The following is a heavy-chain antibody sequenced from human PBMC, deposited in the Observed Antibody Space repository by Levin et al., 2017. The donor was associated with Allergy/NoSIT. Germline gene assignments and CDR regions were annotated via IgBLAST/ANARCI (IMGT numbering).Heavy chain of an antibody. D-gene: IGHD2-2*02. CDR2: ISYDGSNK. CDR1: GFTFSSYG. Sequence: GESLKISCAASGFTFSSYGMHWVRQAPGKGLEWVAVISYDGSNKYYADSVKRRFTISRDNSKNTLYLQMNSLRAEDTAVYYCAKGGQGYCSSTSCYTILAYLRKFDEGYAFDIWGQGTMVTVSS. J-gene: IGHJ3*02. V-gene: IGHV3-30*18. CDR3: AKGGQGYCSSTSCYTILAYLRKFDEGYAFDI.